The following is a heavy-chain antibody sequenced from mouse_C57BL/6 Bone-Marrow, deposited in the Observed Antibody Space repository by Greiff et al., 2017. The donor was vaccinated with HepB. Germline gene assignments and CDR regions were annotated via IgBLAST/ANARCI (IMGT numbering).Heavy chain of an antibody. Sequence: VQLQQSGAELAKPGASVKLSCKASGCTFTSYWMHWVKQRPGQGLEWIGYINPSSGYTKYNQKFKDKATLTADKSSSTAYMQLSSLTYEDSAVYYCVYSNLAWFAYWGQGTLVTVSA. V-gene: IGHV1-7*01. CDR3: VYSNLAWFAY. CDR1: GCTFTSYW. J-gene: IGHJ3*01. CDR2: INPSSGYT. D-gene: IGHD2-5*01.